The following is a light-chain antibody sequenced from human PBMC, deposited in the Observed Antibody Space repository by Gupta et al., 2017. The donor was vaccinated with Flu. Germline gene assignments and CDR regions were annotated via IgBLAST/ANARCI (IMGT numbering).Light chain of an antibody. CDR3: RQTLQAPGT. V-gene: IGKV2-28*01. CDR2: SGS. J-gene: IGKJ1*01. CDR1: QNLLHTDGYKY. Sequence: DIVMTQSPLSLAVTPGEPSSISCRSSQNLLHTDGYKYLNWYLQKPGQSPQLLIYSGSNRASGVPDRFSGSGSGTDFTLKISRVEAEDVGTYYCRQTLQAPGTFGQGTKVEIK.